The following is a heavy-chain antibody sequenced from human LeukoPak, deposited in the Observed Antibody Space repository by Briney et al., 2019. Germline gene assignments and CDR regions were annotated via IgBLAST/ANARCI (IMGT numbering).Heavy chain of an antibody. CDR1: GFTFSSYA. D-gene: IGHD3-9*01. CDR2: ISSNGGST. J-gene: IGHJ4*02. Sequence: GGSLRLSCAASGFTFSSYAMHWVRQAPGKGLEYVSAISSNGGSTYYANSVKGRFTISRDNSKSTLYLQMGSLRAEDMAVYYCARGGYDILTGYKNWGQGNLVTVSS. V-gene: IGHV3-64*01. CDR3: ARGGYDILTGYKN.